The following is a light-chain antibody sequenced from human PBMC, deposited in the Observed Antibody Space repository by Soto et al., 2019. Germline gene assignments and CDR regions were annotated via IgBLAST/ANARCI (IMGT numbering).Light chain of an antibody. Sequence: QSVLTQPPSASGTPGQRVTISCSGSSSNIGSNTVNWYQQLPGTAPKLLIYSNNQRPSGVPDRFSGSKSGTSASLAISGLQSEDEADYYCAAWEDSLNGYVFGTGTKATVL. J-gene: IGLJ1*01. CDR1: SSNIGSNT. CDR2: SNN. V-gene: IGLV1-44*01. CDR3: AAWEDSLNGYV.